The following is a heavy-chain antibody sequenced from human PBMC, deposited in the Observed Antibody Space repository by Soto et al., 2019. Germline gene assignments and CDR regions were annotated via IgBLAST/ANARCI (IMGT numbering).Heavy chain of an antibody. D-gene: IGHD1-7*01. V-gene: IGHV4-30-2*01. CDR3: ARGYNWNYVGYYGMDV. CDR2: IYHSGST. Sequence: QLQLQESGSELVKPSQTLSLTCAVSGGSISSGGYSWSWIRQPPGKGLEWIGYIYHSGSTYYNPSLQSRVTISVDSSKNQSSLKLSSVTAADTAVYYCARGYNWNYVGYYGMDVWGQGTTVTVSS. J-gene: IGHJ6*02. CDR1: GGSISSGGYS.